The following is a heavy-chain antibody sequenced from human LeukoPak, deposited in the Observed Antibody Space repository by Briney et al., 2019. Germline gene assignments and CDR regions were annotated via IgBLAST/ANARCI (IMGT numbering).Heavy chain of an antibody. CDR1: GFTLTTYA. V-gene: IGHV3-30*01. CDR3: ARGYRPYDDAFDI. CDR2: FSYDGSIR. D-gene: IGHD3-16*02. J-gene: IGHJ3*02. Sequence: GGSLRLSCAVSGFTLTTYAMHWVRQAPGKGLEWVAMFSYDGSIRYNADSVQGRSTISRDTSQNTLDLQMDSLRPDDTAVYYCARGYRPYDDAFDIWGHGTLVTVSS.